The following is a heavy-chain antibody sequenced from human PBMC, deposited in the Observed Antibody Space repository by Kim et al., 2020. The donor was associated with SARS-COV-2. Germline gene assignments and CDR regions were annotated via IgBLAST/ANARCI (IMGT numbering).Heavy chain of an antibody. V-gene: IGHV3-23*01. J-gene: IGHJ4*02. Sequence: GGSLRLSCAASGFTFSSYAMSWVRQAPGKGLEWVSAISGSGGSTYYADSVKGLFTISRDNSKNTLYLQMNSLRAEDTAVYYCAALGELSSDPFDYWGQGTLVTVSS. CDR1: GFTFSSYA. CDR3: AALGELSSDPFDY. CDR2: ISGSGGST. D-gene: IGHD3-16*02.